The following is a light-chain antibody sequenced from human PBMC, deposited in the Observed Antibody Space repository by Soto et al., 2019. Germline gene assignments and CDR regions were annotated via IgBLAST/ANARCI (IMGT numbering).Light chain of an antibody. V-gene: IGKV1-33*01. CDR1: HDIRNY. CDR3: QQYENLPYT. CDR2: DAS. J-gene: IGKJ2*01. Sequence: DTQMTQSPSSLSASVGDRVTITCQASHDIRNYLNWYQQRPGRAPKLLIYDASNLETGVPTRFSGGASGTDFTFTIHGLQPEDSATYYCQQYENLPYTFGQGTKLEIK.